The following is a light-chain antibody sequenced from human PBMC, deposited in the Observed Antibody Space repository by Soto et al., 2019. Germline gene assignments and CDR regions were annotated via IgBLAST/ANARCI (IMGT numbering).Light chain of an antibody. CDR1: QGISSY. CDR3: QHLNSYPPYT. V-gene: IGKV1-9*01. J-gene: IGKJ2*01. CDR2: AAS. Sequence: DIQLTQSPSFLSASVGDRVTITCRASQGISSYLAWYQQKPGKAPKLLIYAASTLQSGVPSRFSGSGSGTEFTLTISSLQPEDFATYCCQHLNSYPPYTFGQGTKLEIK.